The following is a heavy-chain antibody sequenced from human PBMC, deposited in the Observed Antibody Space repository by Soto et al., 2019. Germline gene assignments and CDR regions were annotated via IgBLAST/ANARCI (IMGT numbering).Heavy chain of an antibody. CDR3: ARDLRRDGYNYYY. Sequence: EVQLVESGGGLIQPGGSLRLSCAASGFTVSSNYMSWVRQAPGKGLEWVSSISSSSSYIYYADSVKGRFTISRDNAKNSLYLQMNSLRAEDTAVYYCARDLRRDGYNYYYWGQGTLVTVSS. V-gene: IGHV3-21*01. CDR1: GFTVSSNY. J-gene: IGHJ4*02. CDR2: ISSSSSYI. D-gene: IGHD5-12*01.